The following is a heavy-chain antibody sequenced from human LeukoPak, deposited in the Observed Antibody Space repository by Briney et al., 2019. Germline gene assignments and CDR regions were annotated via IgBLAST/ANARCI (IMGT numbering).Heavy chain of an antibody. CDR2: INWNGQSI. CDR3: AKGSSYTKTYYCDS. CDR1: GFTFDDYA. Sequence: GRSLRLSCVVSGFTFDDYAMNWVRQVPGKGLEWVSGINWNGQSIAYADSVKGRFTISRDNAKNSLYLQMNDLRPEDMASYYCAKGSSYTKTYYCDSWGQGTLVTVSS. D-gene: IGHD3-10*01. V-gene: IGHV3-9*03. J-gene: IGHJ4*02.